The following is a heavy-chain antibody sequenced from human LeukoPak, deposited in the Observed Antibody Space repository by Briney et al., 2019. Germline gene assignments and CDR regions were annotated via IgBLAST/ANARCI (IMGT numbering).Heavy chain of an antibody. J-gene: IGHJ4*02. CDR2: ISAYTGNT. CDR3: ARNIATVVHQD. CDR1: GYTFTNYG. D-gene: IGHD2-2*01. Sequence: ASVKVSCKASGYTFTNYGITWVRQAPGQGLEWMGWISAYTGNTNYVQKFQGRVTMATDASTSTAYMELRSLRSDDTAIYYGARNIATVVHQDSGQGTLVTVSS. V-gene: IGHV1-18*01.